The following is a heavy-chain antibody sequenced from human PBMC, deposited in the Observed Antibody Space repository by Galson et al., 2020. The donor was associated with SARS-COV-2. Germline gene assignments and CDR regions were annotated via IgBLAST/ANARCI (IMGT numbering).Heavy chain of an antibody. CDR2: IYPGDSDT. CDR1: GYTFSSYW. Sequence: GESLKISCTGSGYTFSSYWIGWVRQMPGKGLEWMGIIYPGDSDTRYTPSFQGQVTISADESISTTYLQWSSLKASDTAIYYCARGGDSYYDFWGGYYKPHAFDSGGQGTMVTVAS. J-gene: IGHJ3*02. D-gene: IGHD3-3*01. CDR3: ARGGDSYYDFWGGYYKPHAFDS. V-gene: IGHV5-51*01.